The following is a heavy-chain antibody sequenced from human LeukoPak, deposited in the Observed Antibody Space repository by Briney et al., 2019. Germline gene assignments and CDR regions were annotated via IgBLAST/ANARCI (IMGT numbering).Heavy chain of an antibody. CDR1: GGSISSYY. CDR3: ARHVGMITFGGVIAPLWFDP. J-gene: IGHJ5*02. V-gene: IGHV4-59*08. CDR2: IYYSGST. D-gene: IGHD3-16*02. Sequence: PSETLSLTCTVSGGSISSYYWSWIRQPPGKGLEWIGYIYYSGSTNYNPSLKSRVTISVDTSKNQFSLKLSSVTAADTAVYYCARHVGMITFGGVIAPLWFDPWGQGTLVTVSS.